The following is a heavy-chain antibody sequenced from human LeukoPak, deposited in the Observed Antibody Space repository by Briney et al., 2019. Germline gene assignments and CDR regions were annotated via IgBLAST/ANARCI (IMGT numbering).Heavy chain of an antibody. D-gene: IGHD3-10*01. CDR2: INHSGST. J-gene: IGHJ5*02. V-gene: IGHV4-39*07. Sequence: SETLSLTCTVSGGSISSSSYYWSWIRQPPGKGLEWIGEINHSGSTNYNPSLKSRVTISVDTSKNQFSLKLSSVTAADTAVYYCARGHVLLWFGELSSNWFDPWGQGTLVTVSS. CDR3: ARGHVLLWFGELSSNWFDP. CDR1: GGSISSSSYY.